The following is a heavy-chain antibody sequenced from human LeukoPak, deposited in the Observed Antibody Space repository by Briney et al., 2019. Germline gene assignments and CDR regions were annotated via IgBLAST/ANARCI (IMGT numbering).Heavy chain of an antibody. Sequence: GGSLRLSYAASGFTVSSNYMSWIRQAPGKGLEWVSVIYSGGSTYYADSVKGRFTISRDNSKNTLYLQMNSLKTEDTAVYHCTRGYSGIAIYAFDIWGQGTMVTVSS. CDR2: IYSGGST. CDR1: GFTVSSNY. J-gene: IGHJ3*02. V-gene: IGHV3-53*01. CDR3: TRGYSGIAIYAFDI. D-gene: IGHD1-26*01.